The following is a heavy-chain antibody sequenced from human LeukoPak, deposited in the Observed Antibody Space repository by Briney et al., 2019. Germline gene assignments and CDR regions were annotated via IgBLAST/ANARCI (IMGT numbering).Heavy chain of an antibody. V-gene: IGHV3-23*01. CDR1: GFTFSSYA. CDR2: ISGSGGST. D-gene: IGHD6-6*01. CDR3: ARGMYSSSYQH. Sequence: PGGSLRLSCAASGFTFSSYAMSWVRQAPGKGLEWVSAISGSGGSTYYADSVKGRFTISRHNSKNTLYLQMNSLRAEDTAVYYCARGMYSSSYQHWGQGTLVTVSS. J-gene: IGHJ1*01.